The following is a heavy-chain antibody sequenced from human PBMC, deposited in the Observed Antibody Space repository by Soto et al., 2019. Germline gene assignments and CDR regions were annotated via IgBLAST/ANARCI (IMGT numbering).Heavy chain of an antibody. CDR2: FYGGST. Sequence: SETLSLTCTVSGASTSGYFWTWIRQPPGKGLEWIGYFYGGSTNYNPSLKSRATISMAPSKNHFSLNLMSVTAADTAVYYCAGDSRSAEGWLDPWGQGTLVTVSS. D-gene: IGHD1-26*01. CDR1: GASTSGYF. J-gene: IGHJ5*02. V-gene: IGHV4-59*01. CDR3: AGDSRSAEGWLDP.